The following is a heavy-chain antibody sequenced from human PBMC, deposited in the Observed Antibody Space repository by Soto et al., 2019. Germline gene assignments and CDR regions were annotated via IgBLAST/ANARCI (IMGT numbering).Heavy chain of an antibody. D-gene: IGHD3-10*01. Sequence: QVHLVQSGAEVKKPGSSVKVSCKTSGGSFNNYAVSWVRQAPGQGLEWMGGIIPNSDTPNYAQKFQDRVTIIADESTSTVYMELRSLRSNDTAVYYCAVAMVREILIFESSGMHVWGQGTTVIVSS. V-gene: IGHV1-69*01. J-gene: IGHJ6*02. CDR2: IIPNSDTP. CDR3: AVAMVREILIFESSGMHV. CDR1: GGSFNNYA.